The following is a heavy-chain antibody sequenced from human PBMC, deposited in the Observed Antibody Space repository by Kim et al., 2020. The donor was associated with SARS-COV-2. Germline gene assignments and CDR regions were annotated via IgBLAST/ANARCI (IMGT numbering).Heavy chain of an antibody. J-gene: IGHJ4*01. V-gene: IGHV4-61*01. D-gene: IGHD1-26*01. CDR2: IYHNGRT. CDR1: GDSVISNSYY. CDR3: ARVGLYSGSYYFDF. Sequence: SETLSLTCTVSGDSVISNSYYWSWIRQPPGKGLEWIGYIYHNGRTNYNPSLKSRVTVSVDTSKNQFSLRLRSVTAADTAVYYCARVGLYSGSYYFDFWG.